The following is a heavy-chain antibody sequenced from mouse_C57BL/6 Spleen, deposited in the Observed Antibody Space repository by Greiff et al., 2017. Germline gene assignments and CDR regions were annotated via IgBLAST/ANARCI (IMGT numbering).Heavy chain of an antibody. D-gene: IGHD1-1*01. Sequence: QVQLKQPGAELVKPGASVKLSCKASGYTFTSYWMHWVKQRPGQGLEWIGMIHPNSGSTNYNEKFKSKATLTVDKSSSTAYMQLSSLTSEDSAVYYCARGNYYGSSPHFDYWGQGTTLTVSS. J-gene: IGHJ2*01. CDR3: ARGNYYGSSPHFDY. CDR1: GYTFTSYW. V-gene: IGHV1-64*01. CDR2: IHPNSGST.